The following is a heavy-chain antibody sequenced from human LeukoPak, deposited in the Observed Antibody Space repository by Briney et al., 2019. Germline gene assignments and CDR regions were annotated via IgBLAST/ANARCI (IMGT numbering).Heavy chain of an antibody. J-gene: IGHJ4*02. CDR1: GFTFSSYW. D-gene: IGHD3-10*01. Sequence: GGSLRLSCVASGFTFSSYWMSWVRQTPGKGLEWVAHLNQDGSERYYVDSVKGQFTISRENVKNSLYLQMNSLRAEDTAVYYCAKCGTGSNFDYWGQGMLVTVSS. CDR2: LNQDGSER. V-gene: IGHV3-7*02. CDR3: AKCGTGSNFDY.